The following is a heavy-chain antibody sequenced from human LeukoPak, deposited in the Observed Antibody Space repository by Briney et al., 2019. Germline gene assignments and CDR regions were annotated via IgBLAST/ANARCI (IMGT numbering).Heavy chain of an antibody. CDR3: ARVHSDYYDSSGYYFDY. V-gene: IGHV1-46*01. D-gene: IGHD3-22*01. CDR2: INPSGGST. J-gene: IGHJ4*02. Sequence: ASVKVSCKASGYTFTSYYMHWVRQAPGQGLEWMGIINPSGGSTSYAQKFQGRVTMTRDTSTSTVYMELSSLRSEDTAVYYCARVHSDYYDSSGYYFDYWGQGTLVTVSS. CDR1: GYTFTSYY.